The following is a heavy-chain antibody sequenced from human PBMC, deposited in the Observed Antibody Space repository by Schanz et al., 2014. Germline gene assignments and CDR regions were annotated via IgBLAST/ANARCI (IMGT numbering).Heavy chain of an antibody. Sequence: EVQLVESGGGLVQPGRSLRLSCTASGFTFEDYAMHWVRLAPGKGLEWVSGLSWNSDSIDYAGSVKGRFTISRDNAKNSLILQMNSLRAEDTAFYYCAKALGLRPFDYWGQGTLVTVSS. CDR1: GFTFEDYA. CDR3: AKALGLRPFDY. D-gene: IGHD2-21*01. CDR2: LSWNSDSI. J-gene: IGHJ4*02. V-gene: IGHV3-9*01.